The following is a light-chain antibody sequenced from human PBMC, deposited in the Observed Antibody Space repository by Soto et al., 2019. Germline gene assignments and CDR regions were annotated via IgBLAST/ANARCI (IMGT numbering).Light chain of an antibody. CDR3: QQRSNWPPT. CDR2: DAS. J-gene: IGKJ1*01. Sequence: EILLTQSPATLSLSPGEIATLSCRASQSVISYLAWYQQKPGQAPRLLIYDASNRATGIPARFSGSGSGTDFTLTISSLEPEDFAVYYCQQRSNWPPTFGQGTKVEIK. CDR1: QSVISY. V-gene: IGKV3-11*01.